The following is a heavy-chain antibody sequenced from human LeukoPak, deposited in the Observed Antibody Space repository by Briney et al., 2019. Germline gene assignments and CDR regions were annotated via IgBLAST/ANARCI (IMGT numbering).Heavy chain of an antibody. CDR1: GFTFSSYS. CDR3: AKTYKYNYNGMDV. CDR2: INGGASAT. V-gene: IGHV3-23*01. J-gene: IGHJ6*02. Sequence: GGSLRLSCVASGFTFSSYSMNWVRRAPGKGLEWASLINGGASATHYAESVKGRFTISRDNSQNILHLQMSSLRAEDTAVYYCAKTYKYNYNGMDVWGQGTTVTVSS. D-gene: IGHD1-14*01.